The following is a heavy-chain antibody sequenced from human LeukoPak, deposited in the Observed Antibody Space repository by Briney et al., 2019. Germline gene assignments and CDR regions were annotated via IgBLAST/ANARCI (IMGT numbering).Heavy chain of an antibody. V-gene: IGHV4-34*01. J-gene: IGHJ4*02. CDR1: GGSFSGYY. CDR2: INHSGST. D-gene: IGHD6-19*01. Sequence: SETLSLTCAVYGGSFSGYYWSWIRQPPGRGLEWIGEINHSGSTNYNPSLKSRVTISVDTSKNQFSLKLSSVTAADTAVYYCARYSGSYFDYWGQGALVTVSS. CDR3: ARYSGSYFDY.